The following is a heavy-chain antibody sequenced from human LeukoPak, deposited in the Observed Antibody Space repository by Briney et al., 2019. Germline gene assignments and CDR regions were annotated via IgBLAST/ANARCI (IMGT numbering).Heavy chain of an antibody. D-gene: IGHD6-13*01. CDR1: GGSFSGYY. Sequence: SETLSLTCAVYGGSFSGYYWSWVRQSPGKGLEWIGEIDHSGRTNSNPSLKSRVIISVDMSKNQFSLKLTSVTAADTAVYYCARKSIVTAGRKPYDYWDRGTLVTVSS. CDR3: ARKSIVTAGRKPYDY. V-gene: IGHV4-34*01. J-gene: IGHJ4*02. CDR2: IDHSGRT.